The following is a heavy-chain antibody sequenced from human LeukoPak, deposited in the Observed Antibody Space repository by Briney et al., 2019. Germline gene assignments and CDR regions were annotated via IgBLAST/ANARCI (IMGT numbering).Heavy chain of an antibody. CDR3: ATDSWNAGPGAFDP. D-gene: IGHD1-1*01. CDR1: GFTFSSYS. V-gene: IGHV3-21*01. Sequence: GGSLRLSCAASGFTFSSYSMNWVRQAPGKGLEWISSITRTSDYKYYADSVRGRFTVSRDNDKNSLYLQMDSLRAEDTAVYFCATDSWNAGPGAFDPWGQGILVTVSS. CDR2: ITRTSDYK. J-gene: IGHJ5*02.